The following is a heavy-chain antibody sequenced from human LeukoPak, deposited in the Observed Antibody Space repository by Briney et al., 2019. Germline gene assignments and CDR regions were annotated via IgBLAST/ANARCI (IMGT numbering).Heavy chain of an antibody. J-gene: IGHJ4*02. CDR3: AVASEVAATIDY. V-gene: IGHV4-38-2*01. D-gene: IGHD2-15*01. CDR1: GYSISSGYY. Sequence: PSETLSLTCAVSGYSISSGYYWGWIRQPPGKGLEWIGSIYHSGSTYYNPSLKSRVTISVDTSKNQFSLKLSSVTAADTAVYYCAVASEVAATIDYWSQGTLVTVSS. CDR2: IYHSGST.